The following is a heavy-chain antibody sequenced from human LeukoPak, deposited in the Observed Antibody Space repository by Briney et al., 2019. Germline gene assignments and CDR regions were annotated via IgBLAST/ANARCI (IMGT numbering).Heavy chain of an antibody. CDR2: ISYDGSNK. CDR1: GFTFSSYA. D-gene: IGHD2-2*02. CDR3: ARETDPYHFDY. Sequence: GGSLRLSCAASGFTFSSYAMHWVRQAPGKGLDWVTVISYDGSNKYYADSVKGRFTISRDNSKITLYLQMNSLRAEDTAVYYCARETDPYHFDYWGQGTLVTVSS. V-gene: IGHV3-30-3*01. J-gene: IGHJ4*02.